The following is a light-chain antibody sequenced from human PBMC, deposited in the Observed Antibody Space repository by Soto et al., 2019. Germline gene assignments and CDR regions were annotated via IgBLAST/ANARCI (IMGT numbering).Light chain of an antibody. CDR2: DAS. J-gene: IGKJ5*01. CDR3: QQRSVWPIT. Sequence: EIVLTQSPVTLSLSPGERATLSCRASQSVSSYLAWYQQKPGQAPRLLIYDASNRATGIPARFSGGGSGTDFTLTISGLEPEDFAVYYCQQRSVWPITFGQGTRLEIK. V-gene: IGKV3-11*01. CDR1: QSVSSY.